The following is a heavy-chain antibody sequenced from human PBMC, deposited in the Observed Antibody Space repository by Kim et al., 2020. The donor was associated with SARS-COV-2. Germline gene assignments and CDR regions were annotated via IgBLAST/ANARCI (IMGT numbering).Heavy chain of an antibody. D-gene: IGHD6-25*01. CDR2: GNT. CDR3: AKDRGIVDY. V-gene: IGHV3-23*01. J-gene: IGHJ4*02. Sequence: GNTTNADSVKSRFTISRETSKNTLYLQMKSLGAEDTAVYYCAKDRGIVDYWGQGTLVTVSS.